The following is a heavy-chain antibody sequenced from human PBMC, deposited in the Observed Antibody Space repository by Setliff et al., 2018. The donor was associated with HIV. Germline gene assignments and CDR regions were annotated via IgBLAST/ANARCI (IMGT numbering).Heavy chain of an antibody. CDR3: VGLGYSFSYRWWFDP. J-gene: IGHJ5*02. CDR2: IIPIFGPT. V-gene: IGHV1-69*13. CDR1: GGTFSSYA. D-gene: IGHD5-18*01. Sequence: SVKVSCRGSGGTFSSYAISWVRQAPGQGLEWMGGIIPIFGPTNYAQKFQGRLTITADESTSTAYMELSSLRSEDTAVYYCVGLGYSFSYRWWFDPWGQGTLVTVSS.